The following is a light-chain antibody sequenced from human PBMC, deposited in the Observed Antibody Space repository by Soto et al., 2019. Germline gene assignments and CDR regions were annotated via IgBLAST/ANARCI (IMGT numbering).Light chain of an antibody. CDR2: GNR. J-gene: IGLJ1*01. CDR3: NSYVAGSNV. Sequence: QSVLTQPPSVSGAPGQRVTISCTGTSSNIGAGYDVHWYQQFPGTAPKLLIYGNRNRPSGVPDRFSGSKSGSTASLTVSGLQTEDEADYYCNSYVAGSNVFGTGTKLTVL. V-gene: IGLV1-40*01. CDR1: SSNIGAGYD.